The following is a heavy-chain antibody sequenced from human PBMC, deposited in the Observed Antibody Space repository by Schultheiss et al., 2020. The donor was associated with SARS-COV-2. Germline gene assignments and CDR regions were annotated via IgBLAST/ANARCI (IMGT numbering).Heavy chain of an antibody. CDR3: ARDFYSRTNWFDP. V-gene: IGHV1-18*04. CDR1: GYTLTDYG. J-gene: IGHJ5*02. Sequence: ASVKVSCKASGYTLTDYGISWVRQAPGQGLEWMGWISTYSDKIIYAQQFQGRVSMTTDTSTTTAYMELRSLRSDDTAVYYCARDFYSRTNWFDPWGQGTLVTVSS. CDR2: ISTYSDKI. D-gene: IGHD6-13*01.